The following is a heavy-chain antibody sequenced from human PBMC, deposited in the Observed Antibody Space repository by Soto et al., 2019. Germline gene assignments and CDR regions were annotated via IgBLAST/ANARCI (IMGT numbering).Heavy chain of an antibody. CDR2: IYYSGST. CDR3: ARSAVWFGELFFDY. V-gene: IGHV4-30-4*01. Sequence: PSETLSLTCTVSGDSISSGDYYWSWIRQPPGKGLEWIGYIYYSGSTYYNPSLKSRVTISVDTSKNQFSLKLSSVTAADTAVYYCARSAVWFGELFFDYWGQGTLVTVSS. CDR1: GDSISSGDYY. D-gene: IGHD3-10*01. J-gene: IGHJ4*02.